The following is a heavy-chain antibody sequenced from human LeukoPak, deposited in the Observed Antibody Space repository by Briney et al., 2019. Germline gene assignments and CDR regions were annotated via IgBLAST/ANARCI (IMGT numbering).Heavy chain of an antibody. J-gene: IGHJ4*02. CDR1: GGSISRYY. CDR2: IHYSGST. Sequence: SETLSLTCTVSGGSISRYYWSWIRQPPGKGLEWLGYIHYSGSTNYNPSLKSRVTISVDTSKNQFSLKLSSVTAADTAVYYSAREGWEYCSGSCSLYDYWGQGTLVTVSS. V-gene: IGHV4-59*01. D-gene: IGHD2-15*01. CDR3: AREGWEYCSGSCSLYDY.